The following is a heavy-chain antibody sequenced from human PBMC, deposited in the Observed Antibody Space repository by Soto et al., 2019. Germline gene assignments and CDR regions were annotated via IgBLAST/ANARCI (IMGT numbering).Heavy chain of an antibody. J-gene: IGHJ6*03. D-gene: IGHD2-8*01. CDR3: ARVMVYAHYHYYMAV. CDR2: ISSSSSYI. CDR1: GFTFSSYS. Sequence: GGSLRLCCAASGFTFSSYSMNWVRQAPGKGLEWVSSISSSSSYIYYADSVKGRFTISRDNAKNSLYLQMNSLRAEDTAVYYCARVMVYAHYHYYMAVWGKGTTVTVSS. V-gene: IGHV3-21*01.